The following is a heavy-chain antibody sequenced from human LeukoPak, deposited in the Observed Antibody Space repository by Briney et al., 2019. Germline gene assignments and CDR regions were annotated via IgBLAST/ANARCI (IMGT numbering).Heavy chain of an antibody. Sequence: AGGSLRLSCAASGFTFSSYSMNWDRQAPGKGLEWVSSISSSSSYIYYADSVKGRFTISRDNAKNSLSLQMNSLRAEDTAVYYCARGWDDYVWGSYRYTRIRIDYWGQGTLVTVSS. J-gene: IGHJ4*02. D-gene: IGHD3-16*02. CDR3: ARGWDDYVWGSYRYTRIRIDY. CDR2: ISSSSSYI. V-gene: IGHV3-21*01. CDR1: GFTFSSYS.